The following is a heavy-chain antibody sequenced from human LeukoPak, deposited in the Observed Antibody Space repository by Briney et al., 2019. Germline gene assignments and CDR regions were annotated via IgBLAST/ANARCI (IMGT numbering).Heavy chain of an antibody. Sequence: SETLSLTCTVSGGSISSYYWSWIRQPPGKGLEWIGYIYYSGSTNYNPSLKSRVTISVVTSKNHFSLKLSSVTAADTAVYYCARGSYDSSGYARFDPWGQGTLVTVSS. V-gene: IGHV4-59*01. D-gene: IGHD3-22*01. J-gene: IGHJ5*02. CDR3: ARGSYDSSGYARFDP. CDR1: GGSISSYY. CDR2: IYYSGST.